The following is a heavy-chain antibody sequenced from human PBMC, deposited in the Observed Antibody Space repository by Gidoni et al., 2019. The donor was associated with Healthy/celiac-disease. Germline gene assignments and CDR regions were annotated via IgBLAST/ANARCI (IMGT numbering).Heavy chain of an antibody. V-gene: IGHV4-38-2*01. Sequence: QVQLQESGPGLVKPSETLSLPCAVPGYSISSGYYWGWIRQPPGKGLEWIGSIYHSGSTYYNPSLKSRVTISVDTSKNQFSLKPSSVTAADTAVYYCARAVVVVAATQFDPWGQGTLVTVSS. J-gene: IGHJ5*02. CDR2: IYHSGST. CDR1: GYSISSGYY. CDR3: ARAVVVVAATQFDP. D-gene: IGHD2-15*01.